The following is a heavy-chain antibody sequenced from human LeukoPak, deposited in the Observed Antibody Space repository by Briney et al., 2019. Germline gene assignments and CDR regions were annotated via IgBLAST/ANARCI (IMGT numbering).Heavy chain of an antibody. CDR3: ARDSDVHCSGGSCTNFDY. V-gene: IGHV3-23*01. CDR1: GFTFSSYA. CDR2: ISGSGGST. J-gene: IGHJ4*02. Sequence: PGGSLRLSCAASGFTFSSYAMGWVRQAPGKGLEWVSAISGSGGSTYYADSVKGRFTISRDNAKRSLYLQMNSLRAEDTAIYYCARDSDVHCSGGSCTNFDYWGQGTLVTVSS. D-gene: IGHD2-15*01.